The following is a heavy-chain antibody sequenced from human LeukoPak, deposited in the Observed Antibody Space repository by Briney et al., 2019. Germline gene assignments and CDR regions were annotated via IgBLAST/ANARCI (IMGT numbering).Heavy chain of an antibody. D-gene: IGHD3-10*01. J-gene: IGHJ6*04. CDR2: ISSSSSYT. CDR1: GFTFSDYY. CDR3: ARDLRVGELYLGYYYGMDV. Sequence: GSLRLSCAASGFTFSDYYTSWIRQAPGKGLEWVSYISSSSSYTNYADSVKGRFTISRDNAKNSLYLQMNSLRAEDTAVYYCARDLRVGELYLGYYYGMDVWGKGTTVTVSS. V-gene: IGHV3-11*06.